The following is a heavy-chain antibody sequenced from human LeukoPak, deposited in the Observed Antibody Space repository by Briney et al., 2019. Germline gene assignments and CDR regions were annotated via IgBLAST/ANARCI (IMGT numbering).Heavy chain of an antibody. CDR2: ISYDGSNK. Sequence: GGSLRLSCAASGFTFSSYAMHWVRQAPGKGLEWVAVISYDGSNKYYADSVKGRFTISRDNSKNTLYLQMNSLRAEDTAVYYCARAALQYSSGWFGYWGQGTLVTVSS. J-gene: IGHJ4*02. D-gene: IGHD6-19*01. V-gene: IGHV3-30-3*01. CDR3: ARAALQYSSGWFGY. CDR1: GFTFSSYA.